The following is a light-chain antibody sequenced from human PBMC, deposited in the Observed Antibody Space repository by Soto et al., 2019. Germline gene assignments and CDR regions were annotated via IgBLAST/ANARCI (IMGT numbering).Light chain of an antibody. CDR3: QQYNNWPTRT. V-gene: IGKV3-15*01. J-gene: IGKJ1*01. CDR2: SPS. Sequence: EILMTQSPATLSVSPGEGATLSCRASQSVSSSLAWYHQKPGQAPRLLLYSPSTMATAIPARFSRSGSGTEFILTISSLQSEDFAVYYCQQYNNWPTRTFGRGTKVEIK. CDR1: QSVSSS.